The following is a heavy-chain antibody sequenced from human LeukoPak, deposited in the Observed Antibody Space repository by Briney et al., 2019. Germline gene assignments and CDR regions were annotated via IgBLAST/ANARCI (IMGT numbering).Heavy chain of an antibody. CDR1: GGSISSYY. CDR2: IYYSGST. J-gene: IGHJ4*02. Sequence: ASETLSLTCTVSGGSISSYYWSWIRQPPGKGLEWIGYIYYSGSTNYNPSLKSRVTISVDTSKNQFSLKLSSVTAADTAVYYCARTVEMATIRDWGQGTLVTVSS. CDR3: ARTVEMATIRD. V-gene: IGHV4-59*01. D-gene: IGHD5-24*01.